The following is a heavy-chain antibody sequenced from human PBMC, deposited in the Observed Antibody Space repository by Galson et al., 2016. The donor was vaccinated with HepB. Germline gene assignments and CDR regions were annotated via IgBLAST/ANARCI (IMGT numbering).Heavy chain of an antibody. Sequence: SLRLSCAASGFTFSNYGMHWVRQAPGKGLEWVAVIWYDGSNRYHADSVKGRFTISRDNSKNTLYLQMNNLRAEYTAVYYCAIDPRNYDFWSGSVDYWGQGTLVTVSS. CDR1: GFTFSNYG. J-gene: IGHJ4*02. CDR2: IWYDGSNR. D-gene: IGHD3-3*01. V-gene: IGHV3-33*01. CDR3: AIDPRNYDFWSGSVDY.